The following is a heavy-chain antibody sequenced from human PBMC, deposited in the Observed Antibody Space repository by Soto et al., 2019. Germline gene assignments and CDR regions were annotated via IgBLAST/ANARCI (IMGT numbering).Heavy chain of an antibody. CDR2: IGPESGAT. CDR3: GRGRSGQIVVFY. CDR1: GYTFTGHY. Sequence: ASVKVSCKASGYTFTGHYIHWVRQAPEQGPEWMGEIGPESGATRYAQRFQGRVTMTRDMSITTVYMELNNLSPDDTAIYYCGRGRSGQIVVFYWGQGTPVTVSS. V-gene: IGHV1-2*02. J-gene: IGHJ4*02. D-gene: IGHD1-26*01.